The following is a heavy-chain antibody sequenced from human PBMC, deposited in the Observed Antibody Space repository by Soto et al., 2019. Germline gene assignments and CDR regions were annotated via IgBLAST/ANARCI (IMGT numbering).Heavy chain of an antibody. Sequence: QVQLVESGGGVVQPGRSLKLSCAASGFTFTSFSMQWVRQAPGKGLEWVAVISYDGSIEYYADSVKGRFTISRDNSKNTLYLQMYSLRTADTAVYFCAREWSTSGDLDYWGQGTLVTVSS. CDR3: AREWSTSGDLDY. CDR1: GFTFTSFS. V-gene: IGHV3-30-3*01. D-gene: IGHD3-10*01. CDR2: ISYDGSIE. J-gene: IGHJ4*02.